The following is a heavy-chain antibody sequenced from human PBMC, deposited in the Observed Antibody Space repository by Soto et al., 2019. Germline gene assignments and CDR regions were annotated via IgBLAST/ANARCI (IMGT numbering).Heavy chain of an antibody. Sequence: GGSLRLSCAASGFTFSGSAMHWVRQASGKGLEWVGRIRSKANSYATAYAASVKGRFTISRDDSKNTAYLQMNSLKTEDTAVYYCTLDSYYYDSSGYYSSPYYGMDVWGQGTTVTVSS. V-gene: IGHV3-73*01. D-gene: IGHD3-22*01. CDR1: GFTFSGSA. J-gene: IGHJ6*02. CDR2: IRSKANSYAT. CDR3: TLDSYYYDSSGYYSSPYYGMDV.